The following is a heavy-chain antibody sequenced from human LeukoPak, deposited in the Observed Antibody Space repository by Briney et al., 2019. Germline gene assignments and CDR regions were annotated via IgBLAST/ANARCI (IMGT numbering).Heavy chain of an antibody. CDR2: ISSSSSYI. D-gene: IGHD6-19*01. CDR1: GFTFSSYS. CDR3: ARDFGWYGAFDI. V-gene: IGHV3-21*01. Sequence: PGGSLRLSCAAYGFTFSSYSMNWDRQAPGKGLEWVSSISSSSSYIYYADSVKGRFTISRDKAKNSLYLQMNSLRAEDTAVYYCARDFGWYGAFDIWGQGTMVTVSS. J-gene: IGHJ3*02.